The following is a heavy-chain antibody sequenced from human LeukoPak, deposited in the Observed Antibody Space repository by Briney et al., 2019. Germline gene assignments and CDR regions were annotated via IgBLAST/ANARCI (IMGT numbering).Heavy chain of an antibody. D-gene: IGHD1-26*01. Sequence: PAEPLTLSCAASGGSISSYYWSWLRQPPGKGLEWIGYIYYSWRTKYNPSLKSRVTISVDTSNNKFSLKLSYLTAADTAVYYCARRAMGLISGSREAFDIWGQGTMVTVSS. CDR3: ARRAMGLISGSREAFDI. CDR1: GGSISSYY. J-gene: IGHJ3*02. V-gene: IGHV4-59*08. CDR2: IYYSWRT.